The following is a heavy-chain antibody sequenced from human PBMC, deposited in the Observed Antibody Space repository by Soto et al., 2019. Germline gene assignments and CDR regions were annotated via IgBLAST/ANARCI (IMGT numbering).Heavy chain of an antibody. CDR1: GYRFSDYY. CDR3: AGSTIFGVVTSMDV. J-gene: IGHJ6*02. V-gene: IGHV1-2*02. Sequence: ASVKVSCKASGYRFSDYYLHWVRQAPGQGPEWMGWMNPNGGDTKYAQKFKGRVTMTKDTSVRTAFMELNRLKSEDTAVYYCAGSTIFGVVTSMDVWGQGTTVTVPS. D-gene: IGHD3-3*01. CDR2: MNPNGGDT.